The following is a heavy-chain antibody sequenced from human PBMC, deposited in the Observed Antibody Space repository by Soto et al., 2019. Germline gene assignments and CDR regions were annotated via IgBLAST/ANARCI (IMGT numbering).Heavy chain of an antibody. D-gene: IGHD3-10*01. CDR3: AGAMVRGKNYYGMDV. J-gene: IGHJ6*02. V-gene: IGHV5-51*03. CDR2: IYPGDSDT. CDR1: GYSFTIYW. Sequence: EVQLVQSGAEVKKPGESLKISCQGSGYSFTIYWIGWVRQMPGKGLECMGTIYPGDSDTRYSPSFQGQVTIPADKSTRTAYLQWSSLKASDTAMYYCAGAMVRGKNYYGMDVWGQGTTVTVSS.